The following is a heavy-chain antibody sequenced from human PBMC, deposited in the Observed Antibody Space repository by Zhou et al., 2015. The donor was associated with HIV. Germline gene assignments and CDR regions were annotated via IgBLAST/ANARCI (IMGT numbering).Heavy chain of an antibody. CDR3: ARDSPDLYDSSGYPFDY. J-gene: IGHJ4*02. Sequence: QVQLVQSGAEVKKPGSSVKVSCKASGGTFSSYTISWVRQAPGQGLEWMGRIIPILGIANYAQKFQGRVTITADKSTSTAYMELSSLRSEDTAVYYCARDSPDLYDSSGYPFDYWGQGTLVTVSS. D-gene: IGHD3-22*01. V-gene: IGHV1-69*08. CDR1: GGTFSSYT. CDR2: IIPILGIA.